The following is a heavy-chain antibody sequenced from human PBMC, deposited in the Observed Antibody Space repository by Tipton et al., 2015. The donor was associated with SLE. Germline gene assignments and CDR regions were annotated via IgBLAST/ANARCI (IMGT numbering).Heavy chain of an antibody. CDR2: TYYRSKWYH. J-gene: IGHJ4*02. V-gene: IGHV6-1*01. Sequence: LRLSCAISGDSVSSNSAAWNWIRQSPSRGLEWLGRTYYRSKWYHDYAVSVQSRITINPDTSKNQFSLQLNSVTPEDTAVYYCAREGHTELGMVDWGQGTLVTVSS. D-gene: IGHD7-27*01. CDR3: AREGHTELGMVD. CDR1: GDSVSSNSAA.